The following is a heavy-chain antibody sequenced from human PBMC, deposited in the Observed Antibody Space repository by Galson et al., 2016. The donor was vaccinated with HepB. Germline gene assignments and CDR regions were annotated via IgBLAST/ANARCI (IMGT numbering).Heavy chain of an antibody. CDR2: FFDSETT. J-gene: IGHJ3*01. D-gene: IGHD2-15*01. CDR1: GFNFSDYY. CDR3: ARHSPASALRFDAFDV. V-gene: IGHV4-34*12. Sequence: LRLSCAASGFNFSDYYMTWIRQAPGKGLEWIATFFDSETTYYNPSLESRVSLSVDTSKNQFFLRLTSVTAADAALYFCARHSPASALRFDAFDVWGQGTVVTVTS.